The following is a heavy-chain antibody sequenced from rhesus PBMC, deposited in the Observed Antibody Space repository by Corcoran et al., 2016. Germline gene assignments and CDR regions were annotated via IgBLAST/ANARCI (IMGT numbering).Heavy chain of an antibody. CDR3: TTERVTTVTSYFAY. CDR2: IKGKPDGETA. D-gene: IGHD4-35*01. V-gene: IGHV3-30*02. Sequence: EVQLVESGAALVQPGGSLRLSCAASGFTFSNSWMSWVRQAPGKGLEWVARIKGKPDGETADYAASVKGRFTNSRDDTKNTLYLQMNSLKTEDTAVYYCTTERVTTVTSYFAYWGQGVLVTVSS. J-gene: IGHJ4*01. CDR1: GFTFSNSW.